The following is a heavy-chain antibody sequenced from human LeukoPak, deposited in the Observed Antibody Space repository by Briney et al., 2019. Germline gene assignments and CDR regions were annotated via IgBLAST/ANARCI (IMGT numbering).Heavy chain of an antibody. J-gene: IGHJ6*02. Sequence: SLRLSCAASGFTFSSDAMIWVRQAPGEGLGWVSGISWNSGSIGYADSVKGRFTISRDNAKNTLYLQMNSLRAEDTAVYYCARDLQWLEYYYYYYYGMDVWGQGTTVTVSS. CDR2: ISWNSGSI. CDR3: ARDLQWLEYYYYYYYGMDV. CDR1: GFTFSSDA. D-gene: IGHD6-19*01. V-gene: IGHV3-9*01.